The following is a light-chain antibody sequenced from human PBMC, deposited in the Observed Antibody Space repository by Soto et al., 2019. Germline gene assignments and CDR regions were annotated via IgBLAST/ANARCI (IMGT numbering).Light chain of an antibody. J-gene: IGLJ2*01. CDR3: SSYAGSNIVV. Sequence: QSVLTQPPSASGSPGQSVTISCTGTSSDVGGYNFVSWYQQHPGKAPKLMIYEVSERPSGVPDRFSGSKSGNTASLTVSGLQAEDEADYYCSSYAGSNIVVFGGDTQLTVL. CDR2: EVS. V-gene: IGLV2-8*01. CDR1: SSDVGGYNF.